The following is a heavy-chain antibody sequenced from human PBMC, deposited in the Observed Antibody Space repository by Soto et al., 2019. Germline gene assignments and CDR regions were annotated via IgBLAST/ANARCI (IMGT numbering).Heavy chain of an antibody. J-gene: IGHJ4*02. Sequence: PGGSLRLSCAASGLPISGYGMHLVRQAPGKGLEWVAVIWYDGSNKYYADSVKGRFTISRDNSKNTLYLQMNSLRAEDTAVYYCARGYSYGPFDYWGQGTLVTVSS. CDR1: GLPISGYG. D-gene: IGHD5-18*01. V-gene: IGHV3-33*01. CDR3: ARGYSYGPFDY. CDR2: IWYDGSNK.